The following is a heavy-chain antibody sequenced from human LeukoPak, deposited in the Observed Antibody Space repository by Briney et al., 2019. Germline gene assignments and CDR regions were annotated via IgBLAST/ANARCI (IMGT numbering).Heavy chain of an antibody. CDR2: INPDGGAE. CDR3: ARHIDWKFDY. CDR1: GFTFSSYW. D-gene: IGHD1-1*01. Sequence: GGSLRLSCAPSGFTFSSYWMTWVRQAPGKGLEWVANINPDGGAEYYVDSVKGRFTISRDNAKNTLYLQMNSLRADDTPVYYCARHIDWKFDYWGQGALVTVSS. V-gene: IGHV3-7*01. J-gene: IGHJ4*02.